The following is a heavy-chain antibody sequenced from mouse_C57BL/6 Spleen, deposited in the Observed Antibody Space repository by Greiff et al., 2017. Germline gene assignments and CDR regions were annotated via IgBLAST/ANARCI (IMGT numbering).Heavy chain of an antibody. D-gene: IGHD1-1*01. CDR1: GYTFTGYT. Sequence: QVQLQQSGAELARPGASVKMSCKASGYTFTGYTMHWVKQRPGQGLEWIGYINPSSGYTNYNQKFKDKATLTADKSSSTAYMQLSSLTSEDSAVXYCARWANYYGSSYYFDYWGQGTTLTVSS. CDR2: INPSSGYT. CDR3: ARWANYYGSSYYFDY. V-gene: IGHV1-4*01. J-gene: IGHJ2*01.